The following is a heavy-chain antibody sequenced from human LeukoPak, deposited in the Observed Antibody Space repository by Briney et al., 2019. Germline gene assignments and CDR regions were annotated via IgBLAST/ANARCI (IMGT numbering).Heavy chain of an antibody. V-gene: IGHV3-33*01. D-gene: IGHD5-18*01. Sequence: GRSLRLSCAASGITFRNYGMHWVRQAPGKGLEWVAIIWYGGSNKYYADSVKGRFTISRDNSKNTLYLQMNSLRVEDTAVYYCASVWRALGYTIDYWGQGTQVAVSS. CDR2: IWYGGSNK. CDR3: ASVWRALGYTIDY. J-gene: IGHJ4*02. CDR1: GITFRNYG.